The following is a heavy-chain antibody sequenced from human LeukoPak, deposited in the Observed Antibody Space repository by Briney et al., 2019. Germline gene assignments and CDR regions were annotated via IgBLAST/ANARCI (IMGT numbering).Heavy chain of an antibody. Sequence: GGSLRLSCAASGFTFSSYAMSWVRQAPGKGLEWVSAISGSGGSTYYADSVKGRFTISRDNSKNTLYLQMNSLRAEDTAVYYCAKAGYSSGWDQPGWVFDYWGQGTLVTVSS. V-gene: IGHV3-23*01. CDR2: ISGSGGST. J-gene: IGHJ4*02. D-gene: IGHD6-19*01. CDR1: GFTFSSYA. CDR3: AKAGYSSGWDQPGWVFDY.